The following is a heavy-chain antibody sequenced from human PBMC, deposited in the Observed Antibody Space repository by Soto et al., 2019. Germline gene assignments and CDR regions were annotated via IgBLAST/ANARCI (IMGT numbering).Heavy chain of an antibody. CDR2: ISWNSGSI. V-gene: IGHV3-9*01. D-gene: IGHD6-25*01. CDR1: GFTFDDYA. Sequence: GGSLRLSCAASGFTFDDYAMHWVRQTPGKGLEWVSGISWNSGSIGYADSVKGRFTISRDNAKNSLYLQMNSLRSEDTALYYCAKGRGYLPPQFDYWGQGTLVTVSS. J-gene: IGHJ4*02. CDR3: AKGRGYLPPQFDY.